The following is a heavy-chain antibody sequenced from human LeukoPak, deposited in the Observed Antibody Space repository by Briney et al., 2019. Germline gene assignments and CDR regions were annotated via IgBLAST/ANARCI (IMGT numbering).Heavy chain of an antibody. J-gene: IGHJ4*02. CDR3: ARTRSAGY. Sequence: GESLRLSCAASGFTFSSNRMSWVRQAPGKGLEWVANIKRDGSEKYYVDSVKGRFTISRDNAKNSLYLQMDSLRAEDTAVYYCARTRSAGYWGQGTLVTVSS. CDR2: IKRDGSEK. CDR1: GFTFSSNR. V-gene: IGHV3-7*01.